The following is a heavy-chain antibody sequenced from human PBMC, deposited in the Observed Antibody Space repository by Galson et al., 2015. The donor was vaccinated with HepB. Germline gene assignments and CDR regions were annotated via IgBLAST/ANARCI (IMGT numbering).Heavy chain of an antibody. CDR3: AKGGVVAATRGWFDP. CDR1: GYTFTSYA. Sequence: SVKVSCKASGYTFTSYAMHWVRQAPGQRLEWMGWINAGSGNTKYSQKFQGRVTITRDTSASTAYMELSSLRSEDTAVYYCAKGGVVAATRGWFDPWGQGTLVTVSS. CDR2: INAGSGNT. D-gene: IGHD2-15*01. J-gene: IGHJ5*02. V-gene: IGHV1-3*01.